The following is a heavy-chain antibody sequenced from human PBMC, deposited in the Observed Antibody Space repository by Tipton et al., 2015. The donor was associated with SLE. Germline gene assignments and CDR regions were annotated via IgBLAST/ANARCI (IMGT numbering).Heavy chain of an antibody. V-gene: IGHV1-2*06. D-gene: IGHD2-15*01. CDR3: ARDGGGTGAFDI. Sequence: QSGAEVKKPGASVKLSCKASGYSFIDYYMQWVRQAPGQGLEWMGRINPNSGGTNYAQRFEGRITVTRNTAISTAYMELRRLRPDDTAVYYCARDGGGTGAFDIWDQGTMVIVSS. J-gene: IGHJ3*02. CDR2: INPNSGGT. CDR1: GYSFIDYY.